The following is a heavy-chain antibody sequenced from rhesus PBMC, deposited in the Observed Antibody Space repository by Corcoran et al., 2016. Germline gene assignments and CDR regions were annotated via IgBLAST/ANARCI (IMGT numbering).Heavy chain of an antibody. V-gene: IGHV3S25*01. CDR3: AKARGYSGYSSFDY. CDR2: INSGGGST. CDR1: GFTFSSYW. J-gene: IGHJ4*01. D-gene: IGHD5-42*01. Sequence: DVQLVESGGGLAKPGGSLRLSCAASGFTFSSYWMNWVRQATGKGLAWVSAINSGGGSTYYADSVKGRFTISRDNSKNTLSLQMNSLRAEDTAVYYCAKARGYSGYSSFDYWGQGVLVTVSS.